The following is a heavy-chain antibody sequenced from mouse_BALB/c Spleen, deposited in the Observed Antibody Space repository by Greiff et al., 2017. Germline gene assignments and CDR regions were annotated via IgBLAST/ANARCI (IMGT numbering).Heavy chain of an antibody. Sequence: EVQLQESGPSLVKPSQTLSLTCSVTGDSITSGYWNWIRKFPGNKLEYMGYISYSGSTYYNPSLKSRISITRDTSKNQYYLQLNSVTTEDTATYYCARGDRGGNYDYAMDYWGQGTSVTVSS. V-gene: IGHV3-8*02. D-gene: IGHD2-1*01. CDR1: GDSITSGY. CDR3: ARGDRGGNYDYAMDY. CDR2: ISYSGST. J-gene: IGHJ4*01.